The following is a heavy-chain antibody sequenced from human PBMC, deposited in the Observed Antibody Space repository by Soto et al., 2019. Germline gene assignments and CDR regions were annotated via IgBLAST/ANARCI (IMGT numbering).Heavy chain of an antibody. CDR1: GGSISSDDYY. CDR3: ARDRSNSPDYFDY. D-gene: IGHD6-6*01. CDR2: IYYSGST. J-gene: IGHJ4*02. V-gene: IGHV4-30-4*01. Sequence: NPSETLSLTCTVSGGSISSDDYYWSWIRQPPGKGLEWIGYIYYSGSTSYNPSLKSRLTISLDTSKNQFSLKLGSVSAADTAVYYCARDRSNSPDYFDYWGQGTLVTVSS.